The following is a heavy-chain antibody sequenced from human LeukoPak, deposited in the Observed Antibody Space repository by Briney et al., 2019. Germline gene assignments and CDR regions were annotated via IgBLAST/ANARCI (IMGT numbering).Heavy chain of an antibody. CDR3: ARERPNSSSWYYYYGMDV. J-gene: IGHJ6*02. Sequence: GGSLRLSCAASGFTFSDYYMSWIRQAPGKGLEWVSYISSSGSTIYYADSVKGRFTISRDNAKNSLYLQMNSLRAEDTAVYYCARERPNSSSWYYYYGMDVWGQGTTVTVSS. D-gene: IGHD6-13*01. V-gene: IGHV3-11*04. CDR2: ISSSGSTI. CDR1: GFTFSDYY.